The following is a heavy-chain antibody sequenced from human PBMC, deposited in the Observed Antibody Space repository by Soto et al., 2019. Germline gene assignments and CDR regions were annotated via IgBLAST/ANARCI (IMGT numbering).Heavy chain of an antibody. V-gene: IGHV4-39*01. J-gene: IGHJ6*02. CDR1: GGSISSSSYY. Sequence: SETLSLTCTVSGGSISSSSYYWGWIRQPPGKGLEWIGSIYYSGSTYYNPSLKSRVTISVDTSKNQFSLKLSSVTAADTVVYYCARSDYGGNSELYYYGMDVWGQGTTVTVSS. D-gene: IGHD4-17*01. CDR3: ARSDYGGNSELYYYGMDV. CDR2: IYYSGST.